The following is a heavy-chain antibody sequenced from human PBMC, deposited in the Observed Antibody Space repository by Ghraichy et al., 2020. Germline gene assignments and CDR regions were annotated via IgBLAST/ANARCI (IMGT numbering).Heavy chain of an antibody. J-gene: IGHJ3*02. CDR1: GLTVSGNY. Sequence: GGSLRLSCAASGLTVSGNYMNWVRLAPGKGLEWISVINSDAYGGGTYYADSMKGRFTISRDNSKNTLHLQMTSLRAEDTAVYYCATTGGGLQGAFDIWGQGTMFVVCS. CDR2: INSDAYGGGT. V-gene: IGHV3-66*01. CDR3: ATTGGGLQGAFDI. D-gene: IGHD5-24*01.